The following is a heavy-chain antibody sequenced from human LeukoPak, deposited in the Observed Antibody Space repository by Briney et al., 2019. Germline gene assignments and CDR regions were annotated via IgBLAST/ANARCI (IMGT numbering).Heavy chain of an antibody. Sequence: GGSLRLSCAASGFTFSSYWMHWVRQAPGKGLVWVSRINSDGSSTSYADSVKGRFTISRDNAKNTLYLQMNSLSAEDTAVYYCARDYVQLWFPYYYYGMDVWGQGTTVTVSS. V-gene: IGHV3-74*01. CDR1: GFTFSSYW. CDR3: ARDYVQLWFPYYYYGMDV. D-gene: IGHD5-18*01. CDR2: INSDGSST. J-gene: IGHJ6*02.